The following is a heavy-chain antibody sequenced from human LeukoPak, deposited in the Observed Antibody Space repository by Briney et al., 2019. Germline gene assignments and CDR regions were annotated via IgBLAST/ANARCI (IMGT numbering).Heavy chain of an antibody. Sequence: RSPRPSCAASGFTFRAYAMHWVRQPPGKGLEWGAVILYNGSNKYYADSVKGRFTIPRDESKNTLDLQMNSLRPEDTAGYYCAKDYYGSVSYYTVDFWGQGTFVTVSS. CDR2: ILYNGSNK. D-gene: IGHD3-10*01. V-gene: IGHV3-30*18. CDR3: AKDYYGSVSYYTVDF. J-gene: IGHJ4*02. CDR1: GFTFRAYA.